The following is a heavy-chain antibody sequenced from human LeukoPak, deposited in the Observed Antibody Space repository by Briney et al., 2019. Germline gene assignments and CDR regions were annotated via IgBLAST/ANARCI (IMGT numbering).Heavy chain of an antibody. CDR3: AGSNHYYASSGYPYAFDI. CDR1: GYTFTGYY. V-gene: IGHV1-2*02. J-gene: IGHJ3*02. CDR2: INPTSGGT. D-gene: IGHD3-22*01. Sequence: ASVKVSCKASGYTFTGYYMHWVRQAPGQGLEWMGWINPTSGGTNYAQKFQGRVTMTRDTSISTAYMELSRLRSDDTAVYYCAGSNHYYASSGYPYAFDIWGQGTMVTVSS.